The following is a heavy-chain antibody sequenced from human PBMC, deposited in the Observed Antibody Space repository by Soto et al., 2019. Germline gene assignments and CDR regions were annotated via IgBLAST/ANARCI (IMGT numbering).Heavy chain of an antibody. CDR3: ARHNGPTTSENWFEP. CDR2: ISTYSGDT. J-gene: IGHJ5*02. Sequence: QVHLVQSGVEVKTPGASVKVSCQASGYTFFTYDISWVRQAPGQGLEWMGWISTYSGDTKYAQKFQGRVTMTTDTSTTTAYLDLRSLRSDDTAVYYCARHNGPTTSENWFEPWGQGTLVTVSS. V-gene: IGHV1-18*01. D-gene: IGHD5-12*01. CDR1: GYTFFTYD.